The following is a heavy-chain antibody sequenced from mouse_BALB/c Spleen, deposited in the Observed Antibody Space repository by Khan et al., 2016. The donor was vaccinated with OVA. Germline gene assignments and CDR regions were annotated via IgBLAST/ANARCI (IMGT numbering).Heavy chain of an antibody. CDR1: GYSITSDYA. J-gene: IGHJ2*01. V-gene: IGHV3-2*02. D-gene: IGHD1-2*01. CDR3: ARTARIKY. Sequence: EVQLVESGPGLVKPSQSLSLTCTVTGYSITSDYAWNWIRQFPENKLEWMGYISYSGSTSYNPSLKSRISITRDTSKNQFFLQLNSVTTEDTATYYCARTARIKYWGQGTTLTVSS. CDR2: ISYSGST.